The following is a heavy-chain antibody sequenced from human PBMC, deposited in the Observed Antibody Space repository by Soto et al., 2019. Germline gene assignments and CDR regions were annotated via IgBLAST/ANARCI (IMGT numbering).Heavy chain of an antibody. CDR2: ISSSGGTT. Sequence: EVQLVESGGGLVQPGGSLRLSCAASRFIFSSYAMNWVRQAPGKGLEWVSKISSSGGTTDYPDSVKGRFTISRDNAKNSLYLQMNSLRAEDTAVYYCARGWVDGLHFDSWGQGTLVTVSS. CDR3: ARGWVDGLHFDS. D-gene: IGHD5-12*01. CDR1: RFIFSSYA. J-gene: IGHJ4*02. V-gene: IGHV3-48*03.